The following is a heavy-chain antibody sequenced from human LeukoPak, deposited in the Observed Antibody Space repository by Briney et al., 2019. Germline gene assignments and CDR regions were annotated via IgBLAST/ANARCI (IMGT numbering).Heavy chain of an antibody. CDR1: GFTFSDYV. D-gene: IGHD2-15*01. Sequence: GGSLRLSCVASGFTFSDYVIHWVRQAPGKGLEWVAVISFDLNSKYYSDSVKGRFTISRDNSKSTLCLQMNSLRAEDTAVYYCAKQLGYCSDGSCYFPYWGQGTLVTVSS. V-gene: IGHV3-30-3*02. CDR2: ISFDLNSK. J-gene: IGHJ4*02. CDR3: AKQLGYCSDGSCYFPY.